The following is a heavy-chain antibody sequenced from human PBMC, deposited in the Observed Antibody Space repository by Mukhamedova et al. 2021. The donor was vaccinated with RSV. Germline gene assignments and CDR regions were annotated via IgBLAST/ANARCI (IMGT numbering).Heavy chain of an antibody. D-gene: IGHD3-9*01. J-gene: IGHJ4*02. CDR3: ASYDILTGYYDFDY. V-gene: IGHV4-31*02. Sequence: SRVTISVDTSKNQFSLKLSSVTAADTAVYYCASYDILTGYYDFDYWGQGTLVTVSS.